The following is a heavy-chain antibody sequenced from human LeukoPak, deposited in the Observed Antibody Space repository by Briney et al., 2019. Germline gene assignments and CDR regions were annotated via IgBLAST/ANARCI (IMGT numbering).Heavy chain of an antibody. V-gene: IGHV3-23*01. J-gene: IGHJ6*03. D-gene: IGHD2-15*01. CDR3: AKNGDRGAYCTGGTCYPYFYYYMDV. CDR2: ISSTGGTT. Sequence: GGSLRLSCAASGFTFSSYSMNWVRQAPGKGLEWVSSISSTGGTTYYADSVKGRFTISRDNSKNTLYLQMNSLRAEDTAIYYCAKNGDRGAYCTGGTCYPYFYYYMDVWGKGTTVAISS. CDR1: GFTFSSYS.